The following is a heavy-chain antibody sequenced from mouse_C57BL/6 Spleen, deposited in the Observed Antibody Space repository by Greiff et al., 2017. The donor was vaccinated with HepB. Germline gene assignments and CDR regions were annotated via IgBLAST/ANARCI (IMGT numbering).Heavy chain of an antibody. CDR1: GFTFSSYT. CDR3: ARALWSFRGSYAMDY. D-gene: IGHD1-1*02. V-gene: IGHV5-9*01. J-gene: IGHJ4*01. CDR2: ISGGGGNT. Sequence: EVKLVESGGGLVKPGGSLKLSCAASGFTFSSYTMSWVRQTPEKRLEWVATISGGGGNTYYPDSVKGRFTISRDNAKNTLYLQMSSLRSEDTALYYCARALWSFRGSYAMDYWGQGTSVTVSS.